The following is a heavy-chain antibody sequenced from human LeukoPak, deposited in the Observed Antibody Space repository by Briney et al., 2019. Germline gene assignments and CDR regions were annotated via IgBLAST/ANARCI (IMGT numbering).Heavy chain of an antibody. CDR1: GGSISSGDYY. CDR2: IYYSGST. CDR3: ARMLHIVVVPAAINWFDP. D-gene: IGHD2-2*01. V-gene: IGHV4-30-4*08. Sequence: SQTLSLTCTVSGGSISSGDYYWSWIRQPPGKGLEWIGYIYYSGSTYYNPSLKSRVTISVDTSKNQFSLKLSSVTAADTAVYYCARMLHIVVVPAAINWFDPWGQGTLVTVSS. J-gene: IGHJ5*02.